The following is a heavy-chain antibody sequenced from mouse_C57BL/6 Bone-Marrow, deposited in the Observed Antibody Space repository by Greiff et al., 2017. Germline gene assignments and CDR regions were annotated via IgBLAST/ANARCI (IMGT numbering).Heavy chain of an antibody. Sequence: EVQLQQSGAELVTPGASVKLSCTASGFNFKDYYMHWVKQRTEQGLAWIGRIDPEDGETKYAPKFQGKATITADTSSNTAYLQLSSRTSADTAVYYCARMLYVSSYDAWFAYWGQGTLVTVSA. CDR1: GFNFKDYY. CDR2: IDPEDGET. CDR3: ARMLYVSSYDAWFAY. J-gene: IGHJ3*01. D-gene: IGHD1-1*01. V-gene: IGHV14-2*01.